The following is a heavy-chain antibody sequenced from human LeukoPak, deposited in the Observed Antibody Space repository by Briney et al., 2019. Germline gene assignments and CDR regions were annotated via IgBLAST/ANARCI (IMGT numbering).Heavy chain of an antibody. CDR2: ISSSSSYI. D-gene: IGHD1-26*01. CDR3: ARVWSGSYSFEY. CDR1: GFTFSSYS. J-gene: IGHJ4*02. V-gene: IGHV3-21*01. Sequence: PGGSLRLSCAASGFTFSSYSMNWVRQAPGKGLEWVSSISSSSSYIYYADSVKGRFTISRDNAKNSLYLQMNSLRAEDTAVYYCARVWSGSYSFEYWGQGTLVTVSS.